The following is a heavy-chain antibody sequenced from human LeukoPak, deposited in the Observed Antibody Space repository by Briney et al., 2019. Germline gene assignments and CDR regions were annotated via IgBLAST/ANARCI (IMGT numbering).Heavy chain of an antibody. J-gene: IGHJ4*02. CDR2: IGEDGSEK. CDR1: GFTFSSYW. Sequence: GGSLRLSCAASGFTFSSYWMTWVRQAPGKGLEWVANIGEDGSEKYYVDSVKGRFTISRDNAKSTLYLQMNSLGAEDTAVYYCARAGYYRFDYWGQGTQVTVSP. CDR3: ARAGYYRFDY. V-gene: IGHV3-7*01. D-gene: IGHD2-15*01.